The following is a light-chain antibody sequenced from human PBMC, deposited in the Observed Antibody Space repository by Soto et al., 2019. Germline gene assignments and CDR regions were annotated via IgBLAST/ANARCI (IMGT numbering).Light chain of an antibody. CDR3: HQYQTYPIT. CDR2: DAS. V-gene: IGKV1D-16*01. J-gene: IGKJ5*01. Sequence: DIHMTQSPSSLSASVGDRVTITCRASQGISSSLAWFQQKPEKAPKSLIYDASSLQSGVPLRFSASGSGTEFTLTINSLQPEDFATYYCHQYQTYPITFGQGTRLEIK. CDR1: QGISSS.